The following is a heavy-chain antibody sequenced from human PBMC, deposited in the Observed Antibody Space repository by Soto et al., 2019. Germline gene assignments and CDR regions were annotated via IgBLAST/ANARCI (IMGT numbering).Heavy chain of an antibody. Sequence: GESLKISCKGSGYSFTSYWICWVRQMPGKGLXWXGXXXPXDXXXRXXXXFQGQVTISADKSISTAYLQWSSLKASDTAMYYCARQLELGDFDYWGQGTLVTVSS. J-gene: IGHJ4*02. CDR1: GYSFTSYW. V-gene: IGHV5-51*01. CDR3: ARQLELGDFDY. CDR2: XXPXDXXX. D-gene: IGHD1-7*01.